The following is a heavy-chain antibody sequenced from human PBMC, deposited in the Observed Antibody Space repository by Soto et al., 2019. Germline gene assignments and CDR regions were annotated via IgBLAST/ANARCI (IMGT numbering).Heavy chain of an antibody. CDR3: ARVMHEDAPKYWNLDY. CDR2: ISSSSSYI. CDR1: GFTFSSYS. V-gene: IGHV3-21*01. D-gene: IGHD1-1*01. J-gene: IGHJ4*02. Sequence: GGSLRLSCAASGFTFSSYSMNWVRQAPGKGLEWVSSISSSSSYIYYADSVKGRFTISRDNAKNSLYLQMNSLRAEDTAVYYCARVMHEDAPKYWNLDYWGQGTLVTVSS.